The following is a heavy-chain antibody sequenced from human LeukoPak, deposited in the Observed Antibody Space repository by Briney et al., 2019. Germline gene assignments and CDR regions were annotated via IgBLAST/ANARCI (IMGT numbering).Heavy chain of an antibody. CDR1: GFSFSTYD. CDR3: AKDYGDSDV. D-gene: IGHD4-17*01. V-gene: IGHV3-30*02. CDR2: IRYDGSNK. Sequence: PGGSLRLSCAASGFSFSTYDMHWVRQAPGKGLGWVAFIRYDGSNKYYADSVKGRFTISRDNSKNTLYLQMNSLRAEDTAVYYCAKDYGDSDVWGKGTTVTVSS. J-gene: IGHJ6*04.